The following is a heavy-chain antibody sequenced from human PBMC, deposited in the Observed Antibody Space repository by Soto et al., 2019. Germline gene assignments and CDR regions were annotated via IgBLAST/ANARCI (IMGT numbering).Heavy chain of an antibody. CDR3: AREIYDSSGYYAPFDY. V-gene: IGHV3-48*01. CDR1: GFTFSSYS. CDR2: ISSSSSTI. J-gene: IGHJ4*02. D-gene: IGHD3-22*01. Sequence: AGGVLRLSCAAPGFTFSSYSMNWVPPAPGEGLEWVSYISSSSSTIYYADSVKGRFTISRDNAKNSLYLQMNSLRAEDTAVYYCAREIYDSSGYYAPFDYWGQGTLVTVSS.